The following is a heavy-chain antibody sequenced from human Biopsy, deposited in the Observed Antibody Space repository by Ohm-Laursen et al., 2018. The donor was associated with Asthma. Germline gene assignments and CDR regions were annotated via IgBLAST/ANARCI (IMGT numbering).Heavy chain of an antibody. CDR1: GGTFNSDA. Sequence: SVKVSCKASGGTFNSDAISWVRQAPGQGLEWMGGIIPIFGTPSYAQNFQSRLTITADDSTSTVYMELSSLRSEDTAMYYCARSYCGGDCFSPFDYWGPGTLVTVSS. D-gene: IGHD2-21*01. V-gene: IGHV1-69*13. CDR3: ARSYCGGDCFSPFDY. J-gene: IGHJ4*02. CDR2: IIPIFGTP.